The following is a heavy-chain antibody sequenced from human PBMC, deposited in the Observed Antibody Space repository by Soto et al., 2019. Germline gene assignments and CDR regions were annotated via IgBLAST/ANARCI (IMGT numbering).Heavy chain of an antibody. V-gene: IGHV3-30-3*01. CDR2: ISYDGSNK. J-gene: IGHJ6*02. CDR3: ARASEMAGGGPFYYGMDV. CDR1: GFTFSSYA. D-gene: IGHD1-26*01. Sequence: QVQLVESGGGVVQPGRSLRLSCAASGFTFSSYAMHWVRQAPGKGLEWVAVISYDGSNKYYADSVKGRFTISRDNSKNTLYLQMNSLRAEDTAVYYCARASEMAGGGPFYYGMDVWGQGTTVTVSS.